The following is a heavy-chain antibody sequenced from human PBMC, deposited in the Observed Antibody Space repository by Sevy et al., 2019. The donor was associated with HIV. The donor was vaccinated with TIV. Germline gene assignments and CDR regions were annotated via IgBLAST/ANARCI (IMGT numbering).Heavy chain of an antibody. V-gene: IGHV4-59*01. CDR2: IYYSGST. CDR3: ARESPLGVEWELSRPQNWFDP. J-gene: IGHJ5*02. CDR1: GGSNSSYY. D-gene: IGHD1-26*01. Sequence: SETLSLTCTVFGGSNSSYYWNWIRQPPGKGLEWIGYIYYSGSTNYNPSLKSRVTISVDMSKNQFSLKLSSVTAADTAVYYCARESPLGVEWELSRPQNWFDPWGQGTLVTVSS.